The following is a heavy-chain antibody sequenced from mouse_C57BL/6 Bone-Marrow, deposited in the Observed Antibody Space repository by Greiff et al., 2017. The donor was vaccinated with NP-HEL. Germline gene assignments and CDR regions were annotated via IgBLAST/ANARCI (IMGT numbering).Heavy chain of an antibody. CDR2: IYPGNSDT. V-gene: IGHV1-5*01. CDR1: GYTFTSYW. D-gene: IGHD1-1*01. CDR3: TRRNYYGSPPWFAY. J-gene: IGHJ3*01. Sequence: VQLQQSGTVLARPGASVKMSCKTSGYTFTSYWMHWVKQRPGQGLEWIGAIYPGNSDTSYNQKFKGKAKLTAVTSASTAYMELSSLTNEDSAVYYCTRRNYYGSPPWFAYWGQGTLVTVSA.